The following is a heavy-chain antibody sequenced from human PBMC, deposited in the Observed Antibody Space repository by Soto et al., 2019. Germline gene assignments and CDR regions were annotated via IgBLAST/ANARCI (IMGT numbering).Heavy chain of an antibody. J-gene: IGHJ3*01. CDR3: VKRGPNWGAFDV. CDR1: GFTFSSYV. CDR2: IDGRSDDT. D-gene: IGHD7-27*01. V-gene: IGHV3-23*01. Sequence: EMQLLESGGGLVQPGGSLRLSCAASGFTFSSYVMSWVRQAPGKGLEWVSAIDGRSDDTYYAFSVKGRFSISRDNSNNRVYMQMNRLRAEDSAVYYGVKRGPNWGAFDVWGHWTLVTVSS.